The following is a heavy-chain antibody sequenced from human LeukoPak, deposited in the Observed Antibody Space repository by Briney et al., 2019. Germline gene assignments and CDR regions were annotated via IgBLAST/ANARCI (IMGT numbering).Heavy chain of an antibody. CDR3: ARDPMAAAGTGYYYYGMDV. J-gene: IGHJ6*02. D-gene: IGHD6-13*01. Sequence: SQTLSLTCAISGDSVSSNSAAWNWIRQSPSRGLEWLGRTYYRSKWYNDYAVSVKSRITINPDTSKNQFSLQLNSVTPEDTAVYYCARDPMAAAGTGYYYYGMDVWGQGTTVTVSS. CDR2: TYYRSKWYN. CDR1: GDSVSSNSAA. V-gene: IGHV6-1*01.